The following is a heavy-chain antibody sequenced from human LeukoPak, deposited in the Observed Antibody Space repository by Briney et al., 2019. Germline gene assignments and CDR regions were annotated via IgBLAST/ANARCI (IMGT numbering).Heavy chain of an antibody. CDR3: ARDGKRAVAGPSSDAFDI. J-gene: IGHJ3*02. CDR1: GDSFSSNSAA. CDR2: TYYRSKWYN. D-gene: IGHD6-19*01. V-gene: IGHV6-1*01. Sequence: SSQTLSLTCAISGDSFSSNSAAWNWIRQSPSRGLEWLGRTYYRSKWYNDYAVSVKSRITINPDTSKNQFSLQLNSVTPEDTAVYYCARDGKRAVAGPSSDAFDIWGQGTMVTVSS.